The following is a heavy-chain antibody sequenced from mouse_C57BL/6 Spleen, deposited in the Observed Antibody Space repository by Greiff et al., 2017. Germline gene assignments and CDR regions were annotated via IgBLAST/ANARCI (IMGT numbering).Heavy chain of an antibody. Sequence: QVQLQQPGAELVKPGASVKMSCKASGYTFTSYWITWVKQRPGQGLEWIGDIYPGSGSTNYNEKFKSKATLTVDTSSSTAYMQLSSLTSEDSAVDYCARPSDYNGSSRGFAYWGQGTLVTVSA. J-gene: IGHJ3*01. D-gene: IGHD1-1*01. CDR2: IYPGSGST. CDR3: ARPSDYNGSSRGFAY. CDR1: GYTFTSYW. V-gene: IGHV1-55*01.